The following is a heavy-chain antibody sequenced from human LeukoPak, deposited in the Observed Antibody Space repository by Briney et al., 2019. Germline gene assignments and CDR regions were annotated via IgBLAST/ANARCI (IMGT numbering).Heavy chain of an antibody. J-gene: IGHJ3*02. Sequence: PSETLSLTCTVSGGSISSGSYYWSWIRQPAGKGLEWIGRIYTSGSTNYNPSLKSRVTISVDTSKNQFSLKLSSMTAADTAVYYCARDSGGVVVIPFDIRGQGTMVTVSS. V-gene: IGHV4-61*02. CDR1: GGSISSGSYY. CDR2: IYTSGST. CDR3: ARDSGGVVVIPFDI. D-gene: IGHD3-22*01.